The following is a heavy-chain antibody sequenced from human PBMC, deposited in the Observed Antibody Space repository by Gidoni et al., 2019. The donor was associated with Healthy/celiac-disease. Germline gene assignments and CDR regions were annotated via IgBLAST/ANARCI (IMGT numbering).Heavy chain of an antibody. CDR1: GYSFTSYW. D-gene: IGHD6-19*01. J-gene: IGHJ4*02. Sequence: EVQLVQSGAEVKKPGESRKISCKGAGYSFTSYWIGWVRQIPWKGLEWMGIIYPGDSDTRYSPSFQGQVTISADKSISTAYLQWSSLKASDTAMYYCARQGEIAVAGDSFDYWGQGTLVTVSS. CDR3: ARQGEIAVAGDSFDY. CDR2: IYPGDSDT. V-gene: IGHV5-51*01.